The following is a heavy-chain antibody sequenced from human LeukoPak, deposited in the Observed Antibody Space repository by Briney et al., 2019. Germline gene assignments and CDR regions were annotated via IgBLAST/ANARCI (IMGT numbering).Heavy chain of an antibody. D-gene: IGHD2-15*01. V-gene: IGHV1-69*13. CDR2: IIPIFGTA. J-gene: IGHJ6*03. Sequence: SVKVSCKASGYTFTSYYMHWVRQAPGQGLEWMGGIIPIFGTANYAQKFQGRVTIAADESTSTAYMELSSLRSEDTAVYYCATSPVGLLYHYYMDVWGKGTTVTISS. CDR1: GYTFTSYY. CDR3: ATSPVGLLYHYYMDV.